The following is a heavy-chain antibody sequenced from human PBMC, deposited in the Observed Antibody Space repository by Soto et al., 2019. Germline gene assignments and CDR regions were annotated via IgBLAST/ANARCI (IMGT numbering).Heavy chain of an antibody. CDR1: GGTFSSYA. V-gene: IGHV1-69*13. J-gene: IGHJ6*02. CDR3: ARDALGLSTVDYYYYGMDV. CDR2: IIPIFGTA. D-gene: IGHD3-16*01. Sequence: EASVKVSCKASGGTFSSYAISWVRQAPGQGLEWMGGIIPIFGTANYAQKFQGRVTITADESTSTAYMELSSLRSEDTAVYYCARDALGLSTVDYYYYGMDVWGQGPTVTVSS.